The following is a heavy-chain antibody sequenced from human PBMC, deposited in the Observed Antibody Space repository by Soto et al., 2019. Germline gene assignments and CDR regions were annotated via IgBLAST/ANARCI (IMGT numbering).Heavy chain of an antibody. V-gene: IGHV1-69*13. Sequence: SVKVSCKASGGTFSSYAISWVRQAPGQGLEWMGGIIPIFGTANYAQKFQGRVTITADESTSTAYMELSSLRSEDTAVYYCAREYYGSGSFDYWGQGTLVTVSS. CDR3: AREYYGSGSFDY. CDR2: IIPIFGTA. J-gene: IGHJ4*02. D-gene: IGHD3-10*01. CDR1: GGTFSSYA.